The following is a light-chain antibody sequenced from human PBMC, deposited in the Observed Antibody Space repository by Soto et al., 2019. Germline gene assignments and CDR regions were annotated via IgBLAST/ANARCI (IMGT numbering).Light chain of an antibody. J-gene: IGKJ3*01. CDR2: GAS. V-gene: IGKV3-20*01. CDR3: QQYGSSPIFT. CDR1: QSVSSSY. Sequence: EIILTQTPGTLSLSPGERATHSCRASQSVSSSYLAWYQQKPGQAPRLLIYGASSRATGIPDRFSGSGSGTDFTLTISRLEPEDFAVYYCQQYGSSPIFTFGPGTKWIS.